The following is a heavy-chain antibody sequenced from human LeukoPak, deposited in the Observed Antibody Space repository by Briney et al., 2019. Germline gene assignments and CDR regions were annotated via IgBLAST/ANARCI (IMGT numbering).Heavy chain of an antibody. CDR3: ARDPQLGYCSSTSCRAGMDV. Sequence: ASVKVSCKASGYTFTGYYMHWVRQAPGQGLEWMGWINPNSGGTNYAQKFQGRVTMTRDTPISTAYMELSRLRSDDTAVYYCARDPQLGYCSSTSCRAGMDVWGQGTTVTVSS. CDR1: GYTFTGYY. CDR2: INPNSGGT. J-gene: IGHJ6*02. D-gene: IGHD2-2*01. V-gene: IGHV1-2*02.